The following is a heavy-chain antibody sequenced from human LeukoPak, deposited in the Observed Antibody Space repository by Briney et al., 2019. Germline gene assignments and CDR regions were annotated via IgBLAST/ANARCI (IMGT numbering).Heavy chain of an antibody. Sequence: GGSLRLSCAASGFTFSSYAMSWVRQAPGKGLEWVSGVRVSDETYYADAVKGRFTISRDNYENTLYLQMSGLRAEDTAVYYCAEGTGDAGYYFDYWGQGTLVTVSS. CDR3: AEGTGDAGYYFDY. CDR1: GFTFSSYA. J-gene: IGHJ4*02. V-gene: IGHV3-23*01. CDR2: VRVSDET. D-gene: IGHD7-27*01.